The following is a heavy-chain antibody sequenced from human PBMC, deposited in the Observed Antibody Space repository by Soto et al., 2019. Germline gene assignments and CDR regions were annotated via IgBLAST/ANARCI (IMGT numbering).Heavy chain of an antibody. CDR3: ARDWVAGTGNDAFDI. CDR1: GFTFSSYS. V-gene: IGHV3-21*01. D-gene: IGHD6-19*01. J-gene: IGHJ3*02. CDR2: ISSSSSYI. Sequence: GGSLRLSCAASGFTFSSYSMNWVRQAPGKGLEWVSSISSSSSYIYYADSVKGRFTISRDNAKNSLYLQMNSLRAEDTAVYYCARDWVAGTGNDAFDIWGQGTMVTVS.